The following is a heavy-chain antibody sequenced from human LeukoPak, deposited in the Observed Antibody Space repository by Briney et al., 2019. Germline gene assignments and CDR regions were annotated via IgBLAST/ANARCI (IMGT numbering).Heavy chain of an antibody. Sequence: GGSLRLSCVASGFTFSSYAMHWVHQAPGKGLEYVSAISNNGGSTYYANSVKGRFTISRDNSKNTLSLQMGSLRAEDKAVYYCARGGSGSHLDYWGQGSLVTVSS. CDR2: ISNNGGST. CDR3: ARGGSGSHLDY. V-gene: IGHV3-64*01. D-gene: IGHD1-26*01. CDR1: GFTFSSYA. J-gene: IGHJ4*02.